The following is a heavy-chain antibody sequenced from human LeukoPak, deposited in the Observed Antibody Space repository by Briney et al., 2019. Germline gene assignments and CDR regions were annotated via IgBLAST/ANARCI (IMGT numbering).Heavy chain of an antibody. CDR2: ISSAYGGRA. J-gene: IGHJ4*02. D-gene: IGHD2-15*01. CDR1: GYSFSSYG. V-gene: IGHV1-18*04. CDR3: ARDPEVGLLTWGGATPLDY. Sequence: GASVTVSCKTSGYSFSSYGISWLRLAPTQGLEGMGWISSAYGGRANYLQDFQGRVTLTTDTSTATDNMALRDLTSNDKAREPWARDPEVGLLTWGGATPLDYWGQGTLVTVSS.